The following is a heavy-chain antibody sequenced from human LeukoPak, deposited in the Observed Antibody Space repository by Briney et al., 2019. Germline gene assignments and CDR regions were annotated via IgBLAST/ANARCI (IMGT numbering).Heavy chain of an antibody. J-gene: IGHJ5*02. D-gene: IGHD3-10*01. CDR2: IYTSGST. CDR3: ARERVGEFNWFDP. CDR1: GDSISSGNYY. V-gene: IGHV4-61*02. Sequence: SQTLSLTCTVSGDSISSGNYYWSWIRQPAGKGLEWIGRIYTSGSTNYNPSLKSRVTISVDTSKNQFSLKLSSVTAADTAVYYCARERVGEFNWFDPWGQGTLVTVSS.